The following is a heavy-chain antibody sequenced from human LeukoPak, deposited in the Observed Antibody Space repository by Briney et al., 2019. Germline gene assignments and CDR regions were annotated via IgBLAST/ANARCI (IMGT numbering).Heavy chain of an antibody. D-gene: IGHD6-19*01. V-gene: IGHV1-69*13. Sequence: SVKVSCKASGYTFTSYGISWVRQAPGQGLEWMGWIIPIFGTANYAQKFQGRVTITADGSTSTAYMELSSLRSEDTAVYYCARVPGIAVADVGYYYGMDVWGQGTTVTVSS. CDR2: IIPIFGTA. J-gene: IGHJ6*02. CDR1: GYTFTSYG. CDR3: ARVPGIAVADVGYYYGMDV.